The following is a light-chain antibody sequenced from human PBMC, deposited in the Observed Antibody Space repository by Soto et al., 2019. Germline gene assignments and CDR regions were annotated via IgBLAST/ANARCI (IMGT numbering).Light chain of an antibody. V-gene: IGLV2-11*01. CDR3: CSYSGRYTSV. J-gene: IGLJ1*01. Sequence: VLTQPRSVSGSPGQSVTISCTGTSSDVGGFSYVSWYQQYPGKAPKLILYDVSQRPSGVPDRFSGSKSGNTASLTISGLLAEDEAVFYCCSYSGRYTSVFGTGTKVTVL. CDR2: DVS. CDR1: SSDVGGFSY.